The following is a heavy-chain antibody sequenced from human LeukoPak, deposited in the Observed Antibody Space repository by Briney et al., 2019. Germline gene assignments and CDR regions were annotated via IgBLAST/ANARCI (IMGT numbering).Heavy chain of an antibody. D-gene: IGHD3-22*01. CDR1: GYTFTGYY. CDR3: ARGGFRYYDSSGYYADAFDI. Sequence: ASVKVSCKASGYTFTGYYMHWVRQAPGQGLEWMGWINPNSGGTNYTQKFQGRVTMTRDTSISTAYMEVRRLRSDDTAVYYCARGGFRYYDSSGYYADAFDIWGQGTMVTVSS. J-gene: IGHJ3*02. V-gene: IGHV1-2*02. CDR2: INPNSGGT.